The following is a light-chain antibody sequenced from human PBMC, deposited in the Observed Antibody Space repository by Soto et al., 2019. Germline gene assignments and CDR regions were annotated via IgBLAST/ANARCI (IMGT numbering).Light chain of an antibody. CDR3: SSFTSSSTYV. Sequence: QSALTQPPSVSGSPGQSVTISCTGTSSDVGSYNRVSWYQQPPGTAPKLMIYDVSDRPSAVPDRFSGSKSGNTASLTISGLQPEYEADYYCSSFTSSSTYVFGTGTKLTVL. CDR1: SSDVGSYNR. V-gene: IGLV2-18*02. CDR2: DVS. J-gene: IGLJ1*01.